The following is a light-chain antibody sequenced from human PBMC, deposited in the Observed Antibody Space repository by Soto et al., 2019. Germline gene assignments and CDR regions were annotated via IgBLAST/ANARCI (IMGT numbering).Light chain of an antibody. V-gene: IGKV3-15*01. CDR1: QSVGSN. Sequence: EIVMTQSPATLSVSPGERATLSCRASQSVGSNVAWYQQKPGQAPRLLIYGSSIRASRIPARFSGSGSGTEFTLTISSLQSEDFAVYYCQQYYNWPRTFGPGTKVDIK. J-gene: IGKJ3*01. CDR2: GSS. CDR3: QQYYNWPRT.